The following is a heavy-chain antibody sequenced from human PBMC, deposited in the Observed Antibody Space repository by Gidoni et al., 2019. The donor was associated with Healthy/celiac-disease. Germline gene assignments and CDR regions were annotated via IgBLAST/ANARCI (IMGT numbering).Heavy chain of an antibody. CDR1: GYSISSGYY. D-gene: IGHD4-17*01. Sequence: QVQLQESGPGLVKPSETLSLTCTVSGYSISSGYYWGWIRQPPGKGLEWIGSIYHSGSTYYNPSIKSRVNISVDTSKNQFSLKLSSVTAADTAVYYCASGTYGDYWLAVYLGLDYWGQGTLVTVSS. V-gene: IGHV4-38-2*02. CDR2: IYHSGST. J-gene: IGHJ4*02. CDR3: ASGTYGDYWLAVYLGLDY.